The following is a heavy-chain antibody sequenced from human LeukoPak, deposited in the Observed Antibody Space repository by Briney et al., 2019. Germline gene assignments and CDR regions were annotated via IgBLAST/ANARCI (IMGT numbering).Heavy chain of an antibody. J-gene: IGHJ4*02. CDR2: IIPIFGTA. CDR1: GGTFSSYA. CDR3: ARGPVAAAGTRFADY. Sequence: ASAKVSCKASGGTFSSYAISWVRQAPGQGLEWMGRIIPIFGTANYAQKFQGRVTITTDESTSTAYMELSSLRSEDAAVYYCARGPVAAAGTRFADYWGQGTLVTVSS. D-gene: IGHD6-13*01. V-gene: IGHV1-69*05.